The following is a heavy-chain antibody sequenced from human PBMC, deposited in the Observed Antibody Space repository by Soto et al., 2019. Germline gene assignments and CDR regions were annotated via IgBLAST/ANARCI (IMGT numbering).Heavy chain of an antibody. J-gene: IGHJ6*02. V-gene: IGHV1-18*04. CDR3: ARDREYYYDSSGNHYYHYVMDV. Sequence: GASVKVSCKASGYTVTNYGISWVRQAPGEGLEWMGWISGYDGNTKYAQQFQGRVTMTTDTPTNTAYMELRSLRSDDTAVYYCARDREYYYDSSGNHYYHYVMDVWGPETTV. CDR2: ISGYDGNT. CDR1: GYTVTNYG. D-gene: IGHD3-22*01.